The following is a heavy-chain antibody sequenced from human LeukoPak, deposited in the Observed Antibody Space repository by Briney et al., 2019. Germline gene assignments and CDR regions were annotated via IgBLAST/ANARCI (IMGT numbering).Heavy chain of an antibody. Sequence: PGGSLRLSCATSGFTVSSNYMTWVRQAPGKGLEWVSSISGSSEKTYYADSVKGRFTISRDSSQKILNLQMNNLRVEDTAIYYCARGSTYDFWSGDALDVWGQGTMVTVAS. CDR1: GFTVSSNY. V-gene: IGHV3-23*01. J-gene: IGHJ3*01. CDR3: ARGSTYDFWSGDALDV. CDR2: ISGSSEKT. D-gene: IGHD3-3*01.